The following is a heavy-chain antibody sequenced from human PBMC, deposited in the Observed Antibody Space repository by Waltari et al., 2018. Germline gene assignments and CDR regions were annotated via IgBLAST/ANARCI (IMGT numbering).Heavy chain of an antibody. D-gene: IGHD3-3*01. CDR2: ISSSSSYI. J-gene: IGHJ4*02. CDR3: ARTYYDFWSGYYPLGY. Sequence: EVQLVESGGGLVKPGGSLRLSCAASGFTFSSYSMNWVRQALGKGLEWVSSISSSSSYIYYADSVKGRFTISRDNAKNSLYLQMNSLRAEDTAVYYCARTYYDFWSGYYPLGYWGQGTLVTVSS. CDR1: GFTFSSYS. V-gene: IGHV3-21*01.